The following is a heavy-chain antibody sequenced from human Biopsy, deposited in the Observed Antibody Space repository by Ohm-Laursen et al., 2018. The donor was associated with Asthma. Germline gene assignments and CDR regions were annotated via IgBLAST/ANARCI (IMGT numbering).Heavy chain of an antibody. J-gene: IGHJ4*02. V-gene: IGHV3-11*01. Sequence: LSLTCAASGFTFSDYYMSWIRQAPGKGLEWISYISGKSNSIEYADSVKGRFTISRDNAKNSLYLQMNSLRAEDTAVYYCARDSYSSGLYDDFESWGQGTLVTVSS. CDR1: GFTFSDYY. CDR2: ISGKSNSI. D-gene: IGHD6-19*01. CDR3: ARDSYSSGLYDDFES.